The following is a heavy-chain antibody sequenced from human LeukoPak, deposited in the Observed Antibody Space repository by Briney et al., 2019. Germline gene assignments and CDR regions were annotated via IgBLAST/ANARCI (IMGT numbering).Heavy chain of an antibody. CDR1: GGTFSSYA. V-gene: IGHV1-69*05. D-gene: IGHD2-15*01. CDR2: IIPIFGTA. CDR3: ARDDCSGGSCYGIGH. J-gene: IGHJ5*02. Sequence: SVKVSCKASGGTFSSYAISWVRQAPGQGLEWMGRIIPIFGTANYAQKFQGRVTITTDESTSTAYMELSSLRSEDTAVYYCARDDCSGGSCYGIGHWGRGTLVTVSS.